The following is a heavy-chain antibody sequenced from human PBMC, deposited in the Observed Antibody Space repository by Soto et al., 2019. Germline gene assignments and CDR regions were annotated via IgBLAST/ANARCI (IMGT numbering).Heavy chain of an antibody. Sequence: GGSLRLSCAASGFTFRSYAMHWVRQAPGKGLGWVAVISYDESDKYYADSLKGRFTISRDNSKNTLYLQMNSLRGEDTAVYYCARDLSVAGPDYWGQGTLVTVSS. CDR2: ISYDESDK. J-gene: IGHJ4*02. V-gene: IGHV3-30*03. CDR3: ARDLSVAGPDY. CDR1: GFTFRSYA. D-gene: IGHD6-19*01.